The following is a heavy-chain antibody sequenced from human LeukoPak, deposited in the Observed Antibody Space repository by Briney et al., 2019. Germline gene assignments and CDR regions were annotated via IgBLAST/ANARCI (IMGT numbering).Heavy chain of an antibody. Sequence: SGTLALTCTVSSGSISDSSYYWGWIRQPPGEGLQWVVSIFYIVSTYYTPSLKTRVTISVDTSKNQFSLNLISVTAADTAVYYCASQGKNYDILTGYYNSFIDYWGQGTLVTVSS. J-gene: IGHJ4*02. D-gene: IGHD3-9*01. CDR2: IFYIVST. CDR3: ASQGKNYDILTGYYNSFIDY. CDR1: SGSISDSSYY. V-gene: IGHV4-39*01.